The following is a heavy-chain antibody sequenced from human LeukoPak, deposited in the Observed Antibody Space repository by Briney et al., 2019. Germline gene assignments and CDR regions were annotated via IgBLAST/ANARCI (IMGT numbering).Heavy chain of an antibody. J-gene: IGHJ4*02. D-gene: IGHD2-2*01. V-gene: IGHV1-18*01. CDR3: AKDGFSSTWFRAH. CDR2: IATHNDNT. Sequence: ASVTVSYKTSGYTFTIYGISWVREAPGQGPEWMGWIATHNDNTNYAQKFQGRVTMTTDTSTSTAYMELRSLRSDDTAVYYCAKDGFSSTWFRAHWGQGTLVTVSS. CDR1: GYTFTIYG.